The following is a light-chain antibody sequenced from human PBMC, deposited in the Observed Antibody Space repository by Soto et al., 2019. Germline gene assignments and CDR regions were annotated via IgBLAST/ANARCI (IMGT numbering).Light chain of an antibody. J-gene: IGKJ1*01. CDR3: QRYGSSMT. CDR1: QTITNNY. V-gene: IGKV3-20*01. CDR2: GAS. Sequence: IVLTQSPGTLSLSPGDTATLSCRASQTITNNYLAWYQQKPGQAHRLLIYGASSRATGIPDRFSGSGSGTYFTLTISRLEPEDFAVYYCQRYGSSMTFGQGTKVEVK.